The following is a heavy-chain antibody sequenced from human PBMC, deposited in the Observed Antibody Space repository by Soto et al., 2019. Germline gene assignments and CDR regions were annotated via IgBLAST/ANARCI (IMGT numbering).Heavy chain of an antibody. J-gene: IGHJ4*02. V-gene: IGHV3-21*01. D-gene: IGHD5-18*01. Sequence: EVPLVESGGGLVKPGVSLRLSCAASGFTFSSYSMNWVRQAPGKGLEWVSSISSSSSYIYYADSVKGRFTISRDNAKNSLYLQMNSLRAEDTAVYYCARDQPGYSYGYGLGYWGQGTLVTVSS. CDR2: ISSSSSYI. CDR3: ARDQPGYSYGYGLGY. CDR1: GFTFSSYS.